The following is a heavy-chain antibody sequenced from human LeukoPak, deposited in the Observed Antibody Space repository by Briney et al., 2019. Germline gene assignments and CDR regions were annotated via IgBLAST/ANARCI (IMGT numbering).Heavy chain of an antibody. CDR2: IYSGGST. CDR3: ARDLDCSGGSCYSY. CDR1: GFTVSSNC. Sequence: PGGSLRLSCAASGFTVSSNCMRWVRQAPGKGLEGGSVIYSGGSTYYADSVKGRFTISRDNSKNTLYLQMNSLRAEDTAVYYCARDLDCSGGSCYSYWRQGTLVTVSS. V-gene: IGHV3-53*05. D-gene: IGHD2-15*01. J-gene: IGHJ4*02.